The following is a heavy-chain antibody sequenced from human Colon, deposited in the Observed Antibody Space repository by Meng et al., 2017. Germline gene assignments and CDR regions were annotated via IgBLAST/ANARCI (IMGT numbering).Heavy chain of an antibody. V-gene: IGHV1-69*08. CDR2: FIPLIDVT. CDR3: ATEEAVIVVPVAVRPTYFDY. D-gene: IGHD2-2*01. Sequence: QVQLVQSGAEVKRPGSSVKVSCQAYGGTFSSYTISWVRQAPGQGLEWMGRFIPLIDVTNYAPKFQGRVTITADKSSRTSYMELSSLRSEDTAVYYCATEEAVIVVPVAVRPTYFDYWGQGTLVTVSS. CDR1: GGTFSSYT. J-gene: IGHJ4*02.